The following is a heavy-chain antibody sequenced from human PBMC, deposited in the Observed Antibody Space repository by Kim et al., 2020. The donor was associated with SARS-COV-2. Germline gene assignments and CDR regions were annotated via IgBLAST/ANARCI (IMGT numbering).Heavy chain of an antibody. CDR2: ISSSSSYI. Sequence: GGSLRLSCAASGFTFSSYSMNWVRQAPGKGLEWVSSISSSSSYIYYADSVKGRFTISRDNAKNSLYLQMNSLRAEDTAVYYCAREYGPTPRLWFGERSNYYGMDVWGQGTTVTVSS. J-gene: IGHJ6*02. CDR1: GFTFSSYS. V-gene: IGHV3-21*01. D-gene: IGHD3-10*01. CDR3: AREYGPTPRLWFGERSNYYGMDV.